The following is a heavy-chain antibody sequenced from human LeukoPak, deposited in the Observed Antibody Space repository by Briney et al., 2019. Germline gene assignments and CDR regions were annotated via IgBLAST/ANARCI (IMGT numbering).Heavy chain of an antibody. V-gene: IGHV1-46*01. CDR1: GYTFTSYY. CDR2: INPSGGST. J-gene: IGHJ4*02. D-gene: IGHD2-15*01. Sequence: ASVKVSCKASGYTFTSYYMHWVRQAPGQGLEWMGIINPSGGSTSYAQKFQGRVTMTRDTSTSTVYMELSSLRSEDTAVYYCARVKLDGYCSGGSCYGLDYWGQGALVTVSS. CDR3: ARVKLDGYCSGGSCYGLDY.